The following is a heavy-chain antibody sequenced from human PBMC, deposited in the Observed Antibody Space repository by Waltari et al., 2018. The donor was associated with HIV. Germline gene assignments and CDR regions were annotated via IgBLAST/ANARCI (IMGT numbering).Heavy chain of an antibody. D-gene: IGHD2-15*01. CDR1: GGSVGSSGFS. CDR3: VRDRFCNGNGCSPSDAFDV. J-gene: IGHJ3*01. V-gene: IGHV4-30-2*06. CDR2: IYYTGST. Sequence: QLRLQESGSGLLKPSQTLSLTCNVSGGSVGSSGFSWSWIRQSPGKGLEWIGYIYYTGSTYYNPSLKSRVNISLDRSKNQFSLRLSYVSAADTAVYYCVRDRFCNGNGCSPSDAFDVWGQGRMVTVSS.